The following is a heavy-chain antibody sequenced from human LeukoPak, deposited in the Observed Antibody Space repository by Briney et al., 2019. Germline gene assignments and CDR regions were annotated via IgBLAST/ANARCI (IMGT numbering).Heavy chain of an antibody. CDR1: GFTFSSYG. CDR2: IWYDGSNK. J-gene: IGHJ4*02. V-gene: IGHV3-33*01. D-gene: IGHD2-2*01. CDR3: ARAWCSSTSCYEIDY. Sequence: PGRSLGLSCAASGFTFSSYGMHRVRQAPGKGLEWVAVIWYDGSNKYYADSVKGRFTISRDNSKNTLYLQMNSLRAEDTAVYYCARAWCSSTSCYEIDYWGQGTLVTVSS.